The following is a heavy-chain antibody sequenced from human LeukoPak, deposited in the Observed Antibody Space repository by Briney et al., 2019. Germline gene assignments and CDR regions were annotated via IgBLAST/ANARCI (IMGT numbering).Heavy chain of an antibody. Sequence: SETLSLTCTVSGGSISSSSYYWGWIRQPPGKGLEWIGSIYYSGSTYYNPSLKSRVTISVDTSKNQFSLKLSSVTAADTAVYYCASGEYYYDSSGYYYQPRDAFDIWGQGTMVTVSS. V-gene: IGHV4-39*07. CDR2: IYYSGST. D-gene: IGHD3-22*01. J-gene: IGHJ3*02. CDR3: ASGEYYYDSSGYYYQPRDAFDI. CDR1: GGSISSSSYY.